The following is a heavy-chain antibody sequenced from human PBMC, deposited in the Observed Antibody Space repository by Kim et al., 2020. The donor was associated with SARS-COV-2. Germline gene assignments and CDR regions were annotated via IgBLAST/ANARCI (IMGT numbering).Heavy chain of an antibody. J-gene: IGHJ3*02. CDR1: GFTFSINY. D-gene: IGHD3-22*01. CDR2: IYSGGST. V-gene: IGHV3-66*02. Sequence: GGSLRLSCAASGFTFSINYMSWVRQAPGKGLERVSVIYSGGSTSYADSVKGRFTISRDNSKNTLYLQMNSLRAEDTAVYYCARGVVVITQGDAFDIWGQGTMVAVSS. CDR3: ARGVVVITQGDAFDI.